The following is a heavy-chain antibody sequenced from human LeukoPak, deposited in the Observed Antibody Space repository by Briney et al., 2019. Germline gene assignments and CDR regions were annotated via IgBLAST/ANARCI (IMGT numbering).Heavy chain of an antibody. CDR1: GFTFSSYW. CDR3: ARVRRIAVAGTFDY. D-gene: IGHD6-19*01. Sequence: GGTLRLSCAASGFTFSSYWMSWVRQAPGKGLEWVANIKQDGSEKYYVDSVKGRFTISRDNAKNSLYLQMNSLRAEDTAVYYCARVRRIAVAGTFDYWGQGTLVTVSS. J-gene: IGHJ4*02. CDR2: IKQDGSEK. V-gene: IGHV3-7*01.